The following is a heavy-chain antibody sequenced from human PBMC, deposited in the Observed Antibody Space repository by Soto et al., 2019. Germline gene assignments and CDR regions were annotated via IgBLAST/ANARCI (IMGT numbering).Heavy chain of an antibody. V-gene: IGHV1-46*01. D-gene: IGHD7-27*01. CDR1: GYTVTSYY. J-gene: IGHJ3*02. CDR2: INASGGST. Sequence: QVQLVQSGAEVKKPGASVKVSCKASGYTVTSYYMHWVRQAPGQGLEWMGIINASGGSTSYAQKFQGRVTMTRDTSTSTVYMELRSLRYGDTAVYYCGRDTPLGAFDIWGQGTMGTVSS. CDR3: GRDTPLGAFDI.